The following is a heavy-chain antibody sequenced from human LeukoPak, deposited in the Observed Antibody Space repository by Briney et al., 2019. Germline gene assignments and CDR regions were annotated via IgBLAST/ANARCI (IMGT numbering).Heavy chain of an antibody. Sequence: SETLSLTCTVSGDSFSYFYWSWIRQPPGKGLEWIGYIYNSGSTNYNPSLKSRVTISLDTSKNQFSLKLSSVTAADTAVYYCARQDSSGWLFDYWGQGTLVTVSS. V-gene: IGHV4-59*01. CDR2: IYNSGST. J-gene: IGHJ4*02. D-gene: IGHD6-19*01. CDR1: GDSFSYFY. CDR3: ARQDSSGWLFDY.